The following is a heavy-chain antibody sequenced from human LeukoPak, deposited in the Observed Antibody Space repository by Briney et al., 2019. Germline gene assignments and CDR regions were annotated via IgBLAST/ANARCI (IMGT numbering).Heavy chain of an antibody. V-gene: IGHV5-10-1*01. CDR2: IDPTDSYS. J-gene: IGHJ5*02. CDR3: ARRRTVAARGVSFDT. Sequence: KAGESLKISCKGSGYSFTNYWITWVRQMPGKGLEWMGRIDPTDSYSNYSPSFQGHVIISADKSISTAYLQWSSLKASDTAMYYCARRRTVAARGVSFDTWGQGTLVIVSS. CDR1: GYSFTNYW. D-gene: IGHD2-15*01.